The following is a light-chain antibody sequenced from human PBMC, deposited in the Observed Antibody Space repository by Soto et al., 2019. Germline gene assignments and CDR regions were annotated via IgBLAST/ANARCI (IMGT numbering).Light chain of an antibody. Sequence: EIVLRQSPATLSSFPGDRVTVSCRASESGGRHLAWYHQKPCQAPKLLIFDASTRATGVPARFSGSGSGTEFTLTVSSLQSEDIAVYCCQQYNNWPPNFGQGTRLEIK. J-gene: IGKJ5*01. CDR2: DAS. CDR1: ESGGRH. V-gene: IGKV3-15*01. CDR3: QQYNNWPPN.